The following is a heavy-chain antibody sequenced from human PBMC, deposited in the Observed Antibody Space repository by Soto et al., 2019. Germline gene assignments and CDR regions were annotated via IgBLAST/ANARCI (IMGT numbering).Heavy chain of an antibody. CDR3: ARGRIGWFDP. J-gene: IGHJ5*02. V-gene: IGHV4-34*01. CDR2: INHSGST. CDR1: GGSFSGYY. Sequence: QVQLQQWGAGLLKPSETLSLTCAVYGGSFSGYYWSWIRQPPGKGLEWIGEINHSGSTNYNPSLKRRVTISVDTSKNQFSLKLSSVTAADTAVYYCARGRIGWFDPWGQGTLVTVSS. D-gene: IGHD3-10*01.